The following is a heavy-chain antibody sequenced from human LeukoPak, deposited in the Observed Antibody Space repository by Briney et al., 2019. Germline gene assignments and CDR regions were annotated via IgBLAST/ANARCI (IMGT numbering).Heavy chain of an antibody. CDR1: GFTVSSSY. CDR3: ARDHGPGDYNKGAFDI. D-gene: IGHD4-11*01. J-gene: IGHJ3*02. Sequence: QSGGSLRLSCAASGFTVSSSYMSWVRQAPGKGLEWVSVIYSGGSTYYADSVKGRFTISRDNSKNTLYLQMNSLRAEDTAVYYCARDHGPGDYNKGAFDIWGQGTMVTVSS. V-gene: IGHV3-66*02. CDR2: IYSGGST.